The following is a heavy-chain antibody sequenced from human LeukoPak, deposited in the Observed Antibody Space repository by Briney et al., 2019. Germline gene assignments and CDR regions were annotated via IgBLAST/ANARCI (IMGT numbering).Heavy chain of an antibody. CDR3: ARGDYYGSGSYLWYFDY. Sequence: SETLSLTCAVYGGSFSGYYWSWIRQPPGKGLEWIGKINHSGSTNYNPSLKSRVTISVDTSKNQFSLKLSSVTAADTAVYYCARGDYYGSGSYLWYFDYWGQGTLVTVSS. CDR1: GGSFSGYY. CDR2: INHSGST. J-gene: IGHJ4*02. D-gene: IGHD3-10*01. V-gene: IGHV4-34*01.